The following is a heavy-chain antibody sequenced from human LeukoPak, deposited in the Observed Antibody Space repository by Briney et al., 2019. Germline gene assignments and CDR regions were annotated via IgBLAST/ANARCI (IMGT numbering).Heavy chain of an antibody. D-gene: IGHD3-22*01. Sequence: VASVKVSCKASGYTFTSYGISWVRQAPGQGLEWMGWISAYNGNTNYAQKLQGRVTMTTDTSTSTAYMELRSLRSDDTAVYYCARGYYDSSCYYSYYFDYWGQGTLVTVSS. J-gene: IGHJ4*02. CDR3: ARGYYDSSCYYSYYFDY. V-gene: IGHV1-18*01. CDR2: ISAYNGNT. CDR1: GYTFTSYG.